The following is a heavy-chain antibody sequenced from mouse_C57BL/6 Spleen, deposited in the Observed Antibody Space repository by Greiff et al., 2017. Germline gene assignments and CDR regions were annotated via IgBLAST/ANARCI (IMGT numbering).Heavy chain of an antibody. CDR2: IHPNSGST. CDR1: GYTFTSYW. Sequence: QVQLQQPGAELVKPGASVKLSCKASGYTFTSYWMHWVNQRPGQGLEWIGIIHPNSGSTNYNEKFKSKATLTVDKSSSTAYMQLSSLTSEDSAVYYCARGGLDGYYGAYWGQGTLVTVSA. V-gene: IGHV1-64*01. J-gene: IGHJ3*01. CDR3: ARGGLDGYYGAY. D-gene: IGHD2-3*01.